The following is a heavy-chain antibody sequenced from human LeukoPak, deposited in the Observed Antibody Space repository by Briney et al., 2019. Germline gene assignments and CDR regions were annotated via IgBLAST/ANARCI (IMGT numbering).Heavy chain of an antibody. V-gene: IGHV1-69*13. D-gene: IGHD2/OR15-2a*01. CDR3: ASSKETTYYYFDY. CDR2: IIPIFGTA. CDR1: GGTFSSYA. Sequence: SVKVSCKASGGTFSSYAMRWVRQAPGQGLEWMGGIIPIFGTANYAQKFQGRVTITADESTSTAYMELSSLRSEDTAVYYCASSKETTYYYFDYWGQGTLVTVSS. J-gene: IGHJ4*02.